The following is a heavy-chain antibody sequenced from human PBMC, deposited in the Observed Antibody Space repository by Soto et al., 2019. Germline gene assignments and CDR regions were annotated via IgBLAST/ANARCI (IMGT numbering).Heavy chain of an antibody. CDR3: AGITQGDLIY. J-gene: IGHJ4*02. CDR1: GLTFRNHW. CDR2: ITDDGTGA. V-gene: IGHV3-74*01. D-gene: IGHD1-26*01. Sequence: PGGSLRLSCAVSGLTFRNHWMHWVRQAPGQGLMWVARITDDGTGASYADSVKGRFTISRDNAKDTLYLQMKSLRVEDTAVYYSAGITQGDLIYWGQGPLATASS.